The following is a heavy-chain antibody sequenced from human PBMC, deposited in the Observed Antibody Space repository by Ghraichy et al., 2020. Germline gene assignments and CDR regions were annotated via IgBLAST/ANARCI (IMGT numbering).Heavy chain of an antibody. CDR3: ASQTGYIANWKTRPHYFDY. CDR1: GFTFSTYP. V-gene: IGHV3-23*01. CDR2: VTGSGGST. J-gene: IGHJ4*02. D-gene: IGHD1-1*01. Sequence: GESLNISCAASGFTFSTYPMSWVRQAPGKGLEWVSAVTGSGGSTDYADSVKGRFTISRDNSKNTLYLQMNSLRAEDTAVYYCASQTGYIANWKTRPHYFDYWGQGSLVTVSS.